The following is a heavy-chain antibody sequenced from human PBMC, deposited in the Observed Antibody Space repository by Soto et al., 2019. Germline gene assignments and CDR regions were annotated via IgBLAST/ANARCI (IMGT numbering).Heavy chain of an antibody. CDR1: GYTFTSYG. V-gene: IGHV1-18*04. CDR3: ARDLXIQYCSSTSCYRAPFDY. D-gene: IGHD2-2*01. J-gene: IGHJ4*02. CDR2: ISAYNGNT. Sequence: ASVKVSCKASGYTFTSYGISWVRQAPGQGLEWMGWISAYNGNTNYAQKLQGRVTMTTDTSTSTAYMELRSLRSDDTAVYYCARDLXIQYCSSTSCYRAPFDYWGQGTLVTVSS.